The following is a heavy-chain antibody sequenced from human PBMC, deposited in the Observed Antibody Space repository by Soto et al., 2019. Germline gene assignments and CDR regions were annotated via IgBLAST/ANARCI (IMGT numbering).Heavy chain of an antibody. CDR3: AKDAVPSNGKWDWFDS. Sequence: DVQLLESGGGLVQPGGSLTLSCAASRFTFSDFAMSWVRQAPGKGLEWVSSIGGGGTDTYYADSVKGRFTISRDNSKNTLNLQMVSLRDEDTAVYYCAKDAVPSNGKWDWFDSWGQGTVFTASS. D-gene: IGHD1-26*01. V-gene: IGHV3-23*01. CDR1: RFTFSDFA. J-gene: IGHJ5*01. CDR2: IGGGGTDT.